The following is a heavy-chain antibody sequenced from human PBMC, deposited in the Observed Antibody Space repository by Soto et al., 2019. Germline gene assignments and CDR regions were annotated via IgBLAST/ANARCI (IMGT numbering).Heavy chain of an antibody. D-gene: IGHD3-10*01. CDR3: ARGVITMVRGVRFED. Sequence: PSETLSLTCAVYGGSFSGYYWSWIRQPPGKGLEWIGEINHSGSTNHNPSLKSRVTISVDTSKNQFSLKLSSVTAADTAVYYCARGVITMVRGVRFEDWGQGTRVTVPS. V-gene: IGHV4-34*01. CDR1: GGSFSGYY. J-gene: IGHJ4*02. CDR2: INHSGST.